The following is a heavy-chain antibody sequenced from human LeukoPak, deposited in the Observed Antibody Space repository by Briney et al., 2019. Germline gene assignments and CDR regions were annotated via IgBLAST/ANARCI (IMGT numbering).Heavy chain of an antibody. D-gene: IGHD3-22*01. J-gene: IGHJ4*02. Sequence: GGSLRLSCAASGFTFSSYSMNWVRQAPGKGLEWVSAISGSGGSTYYADSVKGRFTISRDNAKNSLYLQMNSLRAEDTAVYYCARTNDYYDSSGYGGDFDYWGQGTLVTVSS. V-gene: IGHV3-21*04. CDR3: ARTNDYYDSSGYGGDFDY. CDR1: GFTFSSYS. CDR2: ISGSGGST.